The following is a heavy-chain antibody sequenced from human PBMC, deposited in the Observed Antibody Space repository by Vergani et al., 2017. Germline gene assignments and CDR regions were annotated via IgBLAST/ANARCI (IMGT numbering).Heavy chain of an antibody. Sequence: QVQLQQSGPGLVKPSQTLSLTCAISGDSVSSNSAAWNWIRQSPSRGLEWLGRTYYRSKWYNDYAVSMKSRITINPETSKNQFSLQLNSVTPEATAVYYCARDPIAAAGTSYYYGMDVWGQGTTVTVSS. CDR1: GDSVSSNSAA. J-gene: IGHJ6*02. V-gene: IGHV6-1*01. D-gene: IGHD6-13*01. CDR3: ARDPIAAAGTSYYYGMDV. CDR2: TYYRSKWYN.